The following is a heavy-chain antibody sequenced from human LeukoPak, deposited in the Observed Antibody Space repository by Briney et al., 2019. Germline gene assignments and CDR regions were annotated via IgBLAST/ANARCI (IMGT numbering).Heavy chain of an antibody. CDR3: ARETTVAQYYFDF. V-gene: IGHV1-8*01. CDR2: MNPNSGNM. Sequence: ASVKVSCKASGYTFTTYDINWVRQATGQGLEWMGWMNPNSGNMGYAQKFQGRVTMTRNTSISTAYMELSSLTSEDTAVYYCARETTVAQYYFDFWGQGTMVTVSS. CDR1: GYTFTTYD. D-gene: IGHD4-17*01. J-gene: IGHJ4*02.